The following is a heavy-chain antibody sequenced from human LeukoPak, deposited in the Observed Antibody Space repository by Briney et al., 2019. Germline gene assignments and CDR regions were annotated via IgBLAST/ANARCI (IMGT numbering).Heavy chain of an antibody. CDR3: AKYYGSGSYRLDI. V-gene: IGHV3-23*01. CDR2: ISGSGGST. J-gene: IGHJ6*04. D-gene: IGHD3-10*01. CDR1: GFTFSSYG. Sequence: GGSLRLSCAASGFTFSSYGMSWVRQAPGKGLEWVSAISGSGGSTYYADPVKGRFTISRDNSKNTLYLQMNSLRAEDTAVYYCAKYYGSGSYRLDIWGKGTTVTVSS.